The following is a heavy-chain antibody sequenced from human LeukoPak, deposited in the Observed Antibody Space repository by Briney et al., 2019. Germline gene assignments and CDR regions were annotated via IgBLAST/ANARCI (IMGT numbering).Heavy chain of an antibody. Sequence: GGSLRLSCAASTFTFRSYAFHWVRQSPGKGLEWVALISYDGTNKYYADSVKGRFSVSRDNSKNTLYLQMNSLRAEDTAVYYCAKDREVTIFGVVISNDYWGQGILVTVSS. J-gene: IGHJ4*02. V-gene: IGHV3-30-3*01. CDR2: ISYDGTNK. D-gene: IGHD3-3*01. CDR1: TFTFRSYA. CDR3: AKDREVTIFGVVISNDY.